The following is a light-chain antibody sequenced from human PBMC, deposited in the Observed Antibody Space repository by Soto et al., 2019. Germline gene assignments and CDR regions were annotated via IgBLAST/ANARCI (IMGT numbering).Light chain of an antibody. V-gene: IGKV3-15*01. Sequence: ETVMTHSPATLSVSPGETATLSCRASQNVYTNLAWYQPKPGQAPRPLIYGASTRATGIPARFSGSGSGTEFTLTISSLQSEDFAVYYCQQYNNWPPWTFGQGTKVDIK. CDR3: QQYNNWPPWT. J-gene: IGKJ1*01. CDR2: GAS. CDR1: QNVYTN.